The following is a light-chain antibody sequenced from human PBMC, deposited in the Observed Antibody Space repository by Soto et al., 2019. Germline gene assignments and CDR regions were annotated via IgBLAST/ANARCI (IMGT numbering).Light chain of an antibody. CDR3: QQYESYSPLT. J-gene: IGKJ4*01. CDR2: AAS. CDR1: QSISSY. V-gene: IGKV1-39*01. Sequence: DIQMTQSPSSLSASVGDRVTITCRASQSISSYLNWYQQKPGKAPKLLIYAASSLQSGVPSRFSGSGSGTDFTLTISSLQPDDFATYYCQQYESYSPLTFGGGTKVDIK.